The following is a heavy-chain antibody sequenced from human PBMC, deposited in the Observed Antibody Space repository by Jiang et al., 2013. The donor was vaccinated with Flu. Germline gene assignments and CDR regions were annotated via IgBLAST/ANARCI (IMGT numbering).Heavy chain of an antibody. D-gene: IGHD2-2*01. CDR2: INPSGGST. Sequence: SYYMHWVRQAPGQGLEWMGIINPSGGSTSYAQKFQGRVTMTRDTSTSTVYMELSSLRSEDTAVYYCARERSPLVEDIVVVPAANDAFDIWGQGTMVTVSS. J-gene: IGHJ3*02. CDR1: SYY. V-gene: IGHV1-46*01. CDR3: ARERSPLVEDIVVVPAANDAFDI.